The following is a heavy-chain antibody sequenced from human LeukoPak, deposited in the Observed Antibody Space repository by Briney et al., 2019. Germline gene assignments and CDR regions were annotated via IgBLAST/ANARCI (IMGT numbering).Heavy chain of an antibody. Sequence: GGSLRLSCAASGFTFSSYAMSWVRQAPGKGLEWVSAISGSGGSTYYADSVKGRFTISRDNSKNTLYLQMNSLRAEDTAVYYCAYNHPYCXXDCYSGVDYWGQGTLVTVS. J-gene: IGHJ4*02. CDR3: AYNHPYCXXDCYSGVDY. CDR2: ISGSGGST. D-gene: IGHD2-21*02. CDR1: GFTFSSYA. V-gene: IGHV3-23*01.